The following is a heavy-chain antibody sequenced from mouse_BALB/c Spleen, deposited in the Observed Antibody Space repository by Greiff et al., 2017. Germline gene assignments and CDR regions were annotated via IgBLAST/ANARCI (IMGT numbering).Heavy chain of an antibody. CDR2: ISNGGGST. V-gene: IGHV5-12-2*01. CDR1: GFTFSSYT. J-gene: IGHJ4*01. D-gene: IGHD1-1*01. CDR3: ARHDYGAMDY. Sequence: EVQLQESGGGLVQPGGSLKLSCAASGFTFSSYTMSWVRQTPEKRLEWVAYISNGGGSTYYPDTVKGRFTISRDNAKNTLYLQMSSLKSEDTAMYYCARHDYGAMDYWGQGTSVTVSS.